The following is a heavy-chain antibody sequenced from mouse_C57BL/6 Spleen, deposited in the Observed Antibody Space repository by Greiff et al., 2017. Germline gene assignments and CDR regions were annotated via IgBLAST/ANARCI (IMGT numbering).Heavy chain of an antibody. D-gene: IGHD2-5*01. Sequence: QVQLQQPGAELVKPGASVKLSCKASGYTFTSYWMHWVKQRPGQGLEWIGMIHPNSGSTNYNEKFKSKATLTVDKSSSTAYMQLSSLTSEDSAVYYCARGEMINPYYSNYGAMDYWGQGTSVTVSS. CDR2: IHPNSGST. CDR1: GYTFTSYW. CDR3: ARGEMINPYYSNYGAMDY. V-gene: IGHV1-64*01. J-gene: IGHJ4*01.